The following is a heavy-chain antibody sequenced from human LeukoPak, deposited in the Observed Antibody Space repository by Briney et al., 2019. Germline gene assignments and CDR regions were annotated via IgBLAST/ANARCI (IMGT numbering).Heavy chain of an antibody. CDR3: ARDRGNWNYPLDY. D-gene: IGHD1-7*01. CDR2: IYTSGST. V-gene: IGHV4-4*07. Sequence: SETLSLTCTVSGGSISSYYWRWIRQPPGKGLEWIGGIYTSGSTNYNPSLKSRVTMSVDTSKNQFSLKLSSVTAADTAVYYCARDRGNWNYPLDYWGQGTLVTVSS. J-gene: IGHJ4*02. CDR1: GGSISSYY.